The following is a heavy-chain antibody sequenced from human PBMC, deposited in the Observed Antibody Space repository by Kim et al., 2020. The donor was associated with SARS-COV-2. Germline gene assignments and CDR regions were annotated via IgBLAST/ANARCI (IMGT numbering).Heavy chain of an antibody. D-gene: IGHD6-13*01. J-gene: IGHJ5*02. V-gene: IGHV4-34*01. Sequence: SETLSLTCAVYGGSFSGYYWSWIRQPPGKGLEWIGEINHSGSTNYNPSLKSRVTISVDTSKNQFSLKLSSVTAADTAVYYCARGNPLMYSSSWYRKRNWFDPWGQGTLVTVSS. CDR2: INHSGST. CDR1: GGSFSGYY. CDR3: ARGNPLMYSSSWYRKRNWFDP.